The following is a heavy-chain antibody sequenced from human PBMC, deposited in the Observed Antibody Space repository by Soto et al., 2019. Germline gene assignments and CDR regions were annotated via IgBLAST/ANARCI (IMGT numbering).Heavy chain of an antibody. V-gene: IGHV3-15*01. D-gene: IGHD6-13*01. J-gene: IGHJ6*02. CDR1: GFTFSNAW. CDR3: TTDLPPGIAAAGKGYYYYGMDV. CDR2: IKSKTDGGTT. Sequence: EVQLVESGGGLVKPGGSLRLSCAASGFTFSNAWMSWVRQAPGKGLEWVGRIKSKTDGGTTDYAAPVKGRFTISRDDSKNTLYLQMNSLKTEDTAVYYYTTDLPPGIAAAGKGYYYYGMDVWGQGTTVTVSS.